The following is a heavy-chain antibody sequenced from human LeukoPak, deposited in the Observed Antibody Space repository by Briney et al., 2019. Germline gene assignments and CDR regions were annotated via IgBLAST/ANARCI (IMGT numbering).Heavy chain of an antibody. J-gene: IGHJ4*02. CDR3: ARCESPRASCPFDY. CDR2: INGDGSST. D-gene: IGHD2-2*01. V-gene: IGHV3-74*01. CDR1: GFTFSNYW. Sequence: GGSLRLSCVASGFTFSNYWIHWVRQAPEKGLVWVSRINGDGSSTYYADSVKGRFTISRDNAKNTVYLQMNSLRVEDTAVYYCARCESPRASCPFDYWGQGTLVTVSS.